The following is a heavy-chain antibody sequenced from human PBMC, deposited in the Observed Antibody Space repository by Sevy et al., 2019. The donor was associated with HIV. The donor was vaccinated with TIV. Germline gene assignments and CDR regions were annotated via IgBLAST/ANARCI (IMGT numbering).Heavy chain of an antibody. Sequence: GGSLRLSCAASGFTFSSYDMNWVRQAPGKGLEWVSFISSSSSTIYYADSVKGRFTISRDNAKNSLYLQMNSLRDEDTAVYFCARERSGREDDLDYWGQGTLVTVSS. CDR2: ISSSSSTI. CDR3: ARERSGREDDLDY. J-gene: IGHJ4*02. CDR1: GFTFSSYD. V-gene: IGHV3-48*02. D-gene: IGHD1-26*01.